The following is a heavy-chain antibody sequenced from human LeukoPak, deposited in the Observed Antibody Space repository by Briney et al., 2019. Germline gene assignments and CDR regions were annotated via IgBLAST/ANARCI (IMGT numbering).Heavy chain of an antibody. Sequence: GGSLRLSCAASGFTFSNHWMSWVRQAPGKGLEWVANIKQDGSLKYYVDSVKGRFTISRDNAENSLYLQMNSLRAEDTAVYYCARGVAIRFLEWFDRPISYYGMDVWGQGTTVTVSS. CDR2: IKQDGSLK. J-gene: IGHJ6*02. CDR3: ARGVAIRFLEWFDRPISYYGMDV. D-gene: IGHD3-3*01. V-gene: IGHV3-7*03. CDR1: GFTFSNHW.